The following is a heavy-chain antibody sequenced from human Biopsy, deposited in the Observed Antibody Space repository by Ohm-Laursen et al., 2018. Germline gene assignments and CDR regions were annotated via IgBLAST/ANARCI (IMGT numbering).Heavy chain of an antibody. V-gene: IGHV1-2*02. Sequence: ASVKVSCKTSGYTFTGYHVHWVRQAPGQGLEWMGWIDPKSGGTNYAQKFQGRVTMTRDTSISTTYMELRGLTSDDTAVFYCARELGDFWGGRQFDFWGQGTLVTVSS. J-gene: IGHJ5*01. CDR3: ARELGDFWGGRQFDF. CDR1: GYTFTGYH. D-gene: IGHD3-3*01. CDR2: IDPKSGGT.